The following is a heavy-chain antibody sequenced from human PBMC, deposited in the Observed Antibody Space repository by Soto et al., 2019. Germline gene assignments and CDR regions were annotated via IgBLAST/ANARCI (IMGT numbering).Heavy chain of an antibody. Sequence: QIQLVQSGTEVKKPGASVRVSCKASGYTFTSYASIWVRQAPGQGRERVGWISAYDGDTNYTQKFQGRVTMTTVTSTSTASMELRRLKSDDTAVYYCASAYYDYTFPWGQGTLVTVSS. V-gene: IGHV1-18*01. D-gene: IGHD3-16*01. CDR1: GYTFTSYA. CDR2: ISAYDGDT. CDR3: ASAYYDYTFP. J-gene: IGHJ5*02.